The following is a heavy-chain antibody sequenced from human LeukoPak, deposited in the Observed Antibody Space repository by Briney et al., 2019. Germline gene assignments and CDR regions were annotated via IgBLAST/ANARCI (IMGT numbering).Heavy chain of an antibody. CDR1: GFTFSSYN. J-gene: IGHJ1*01. CDR2: ISSSSPYI. V-gene: IGHV3-21*01. D-gene: IGHD2-21*01. Sequence: GGSLRLSCAASGFTFSSYNMNWVLQAPGKGLEWVSSISSSSPYIYYADSVKGRFTISRDNAENSLYLQMNSLRAEDTAVYYCTRDDYWGQGTLVTVSS. CDR3: TRDDY.